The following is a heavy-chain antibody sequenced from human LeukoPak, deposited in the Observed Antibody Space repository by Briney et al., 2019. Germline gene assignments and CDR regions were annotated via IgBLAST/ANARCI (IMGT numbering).Heavy chain of an antibody. CDR3: ARDQFGDYGMDV. CDR1: GFTFSRCR. Sequence: GGSLRLSCVASGFTFSRCRMNWVRQAPGKGLEWVSSISGSSSYIYYADSVKGRLTISRDNANNSLYLQINSLRAEDTAVYYCARDQFGDYGMDVWGQGTTVTVSS. V-gene: IGHV3-21*01. CDR2: ISGSSSYI. J-gene: IGHJ6*02. D-gene: IGHD3-10*01.